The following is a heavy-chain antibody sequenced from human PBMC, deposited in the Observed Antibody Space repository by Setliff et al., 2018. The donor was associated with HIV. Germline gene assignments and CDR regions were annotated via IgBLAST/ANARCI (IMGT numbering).Heavy chain of an antibody. V-gene: IGHV3-73*01. CDR1: GFTFSGSA. J-gene: IGHJ3*02. CDR3: TTYNWKDGLGFDI. CDR2: IRSKGYGSAT. Sequence: GGSLRLSCAASGFTFSGSAMHWVRQASGKGLEWVGRIRSKGYGSATAYAAPVQGRFTISRDDSKNTLYLQMNSLKTEDTALYYCTTYNWKDGLGFDIWGQGTMVTVSS. D-gene: IGHD1-1*01.